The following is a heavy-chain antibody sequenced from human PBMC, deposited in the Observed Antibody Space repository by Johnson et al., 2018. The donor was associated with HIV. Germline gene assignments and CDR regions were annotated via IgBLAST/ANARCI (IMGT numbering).Heavy chain of an antibody. Sequence: QVQLVESGGGVVQPGRSLRLSCAASGFTFSSYGTHWVRQAPGKGLEWVAVISYDGSNKYYADSVKGRFTISRDNSKDTLYLQMSSLRLEDTGVYYCAKVLVGAKALHVWGQGTTVSVSS. J-gene: IGHJ3*01. CDR1: GFTFSSYG. CDR3: AKVLVGAKALHV. D-gene: IGHD1-26*01. V-gene: IGHV3-30*19. CDR2: ISYDGSNK.